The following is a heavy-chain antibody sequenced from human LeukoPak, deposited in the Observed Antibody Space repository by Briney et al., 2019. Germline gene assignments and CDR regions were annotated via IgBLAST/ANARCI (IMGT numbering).Heavy chain of an antibody. D-gene: IGHD3-22*01. CDR1: GASISSGGNY. J-gene: IGHJ4*02. Sequence: PSETLSLTCTVSGASISSGGNYWSWIRQHPGKGLEWIGYTYYSGSTYHNPSLKSRVTISVDTSKKQFSLQLSSVTAADTAVYYCARLIYDSSGYYFAYWGQGTLVTVSS. CDR3: ARLIYDSSGYYFAY. CDR2: TYYSGST. V-gene: IGHV4-31*03.